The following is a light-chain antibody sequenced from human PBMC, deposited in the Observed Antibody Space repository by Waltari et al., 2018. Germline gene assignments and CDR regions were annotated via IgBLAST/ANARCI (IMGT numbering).Light chain of an antibody. Sequence: DIQMTQSPSSVSASVGDRVTITCRASQGISRWLAWYQQKPGKAPKLLIYSATNLQSGVPSRLSGSGSGTEFTLTISSLQPEDVATYYCQQASSFPLIFGGGTKVDI. J-gene: IGKJ4*01. CDR2: SAT. CDR1: QGISRW. CDR3: QQASSFPLI. V-gene: IGKV1-12*01.